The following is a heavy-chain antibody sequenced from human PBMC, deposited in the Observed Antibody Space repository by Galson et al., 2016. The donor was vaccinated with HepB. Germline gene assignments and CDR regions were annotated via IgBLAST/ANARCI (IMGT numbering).Heavy chain of an antibody. CDR1: GGSITTYY. CDR2: IYYTGST. CDR3: ASHLHGSGSSSYFDY. Sequence: SETLSLTCTVSGGSITTYYWSWIRQPPGKGPEWLAYIYYTGSTNYNPSLKSRVTISIDTSKNQFSLRLTSVTAADTAVYFCASHLHGSGSSSYFDYWGPGTLVPGSS. J-gene: IGHJ4*02. D-gene: IGHD3-10*01. V-gene: IGHV4-59*01.